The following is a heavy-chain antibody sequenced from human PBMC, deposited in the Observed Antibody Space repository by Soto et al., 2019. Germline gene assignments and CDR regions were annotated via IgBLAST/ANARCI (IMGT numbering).Heavy chain of an antibody. D-gene: IGHD5-12*01. CDR3: AREGDGYNSAIDP. CDR2: ISSSSSYT. Sequence: QVQLVASGGGLVQPGGSLRLSCAASGFTFSDYYMSWICQAPGKGLEWVSYISSSSSYTTYADSVKGRFTISRDNAKNPLYLKMNSLGDEDTAVYYCAREGDGYNSAIDPWGQGTLVTVSS. J-gene: IGHJ5*02. V-gene: IGHV3-11*06. CDR1: GFTFSDYY.